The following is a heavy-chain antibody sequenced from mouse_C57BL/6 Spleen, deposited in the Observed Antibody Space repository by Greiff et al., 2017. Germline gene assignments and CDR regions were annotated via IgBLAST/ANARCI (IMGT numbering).Heavy chain of an antibody. CDR3: TTHSNYSAWFAY. Sequence: VQLKQSGAELVRPGASVKLSCTASGFNIKDDYMHWVKQRPEQGLEWIGWIDPENGDTEYASKFQGKATITADTSSNTAYLQLSSLTSEDTAVYYCTTHSNYSAWFAYWGQGTLVTVSA. CDR1: GFNIKDDY. J-gene: IGHJ3*01. D-gene: IGHD2-5*01. V-gene: IGHV14-4*01. CDR2: IDPENGDT.